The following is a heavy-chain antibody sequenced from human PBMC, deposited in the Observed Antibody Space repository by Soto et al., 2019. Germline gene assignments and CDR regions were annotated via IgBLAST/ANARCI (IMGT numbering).Heavy chain of an antibody. Sequence: EVQLLESGGGLVQPGGSLRLSCAASGFTFSNHAMSWVRQAPGKGLEWVSAISGNGISTYYADSVRGRFTISRDNSKNSLYLQMNRLRPDGTAVYDCARDAIAMVRGTNNWFDPWGQGTLVTVST. CDR1: GFTFSNHA. CDR2: ISGNGIST. CDR3: ARDAIAMVRGTNNWFDP. J-gene: IGHJ5*02. V-gene: IGHV3-23*01. D-gene: IGHD3-10*01.